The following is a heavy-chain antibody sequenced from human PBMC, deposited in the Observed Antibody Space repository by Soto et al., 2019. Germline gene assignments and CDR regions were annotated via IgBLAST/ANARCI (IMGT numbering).Heavy chain of an antibody. V-gene: IGHV3-30-3*01. CDR1: GFTFSSYA. J-gene: IGHJ3*02. CDR3: ARKYYYDSSGYQNAFDI. Sequence: PGGSLRLSCAASGFTFSSYAMHWVRQAPGKGLEWVAVISYDGSNKYYADSVKGRFTISRDNSKNTLYLQMNSLRAEDTAVYYCARKYYYDSSGYQNAFDIWGQGTMVTVSS. CDR2: ISYDGSNK. D-gene: IGHD3-22*01.